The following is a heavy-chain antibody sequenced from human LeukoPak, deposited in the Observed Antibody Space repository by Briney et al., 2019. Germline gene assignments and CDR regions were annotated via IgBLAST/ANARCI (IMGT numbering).Heavy chain of an antibody. V-gene: IGHV3-23*01. J-gene: IGHJ5*02. Sequence: PGGSLRLSCAASGFTFLTYAMNWVRQAPGEGLEWVAGISGGGSGSTYYADSVKGRFTVSRDNSKSTLYLQMNSLRAADTAVYYCAKGFSTYVYNWFDPWGQGTLVTVSS. CDR2: ISGGGSGST. D-gene: IGHD3-16*01. CDR1: GFTFLTYA. CDR3: AKGFSTYVYNWFDP.